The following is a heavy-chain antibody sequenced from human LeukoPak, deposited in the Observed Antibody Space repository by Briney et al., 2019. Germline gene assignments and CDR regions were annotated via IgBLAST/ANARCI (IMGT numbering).Heavy chain of an antibody. Sequence: GGSLRLSCVASGFSLSGYWMYWVRQAPGKGPMYISRNNGDGSTTNYADVVKGRFTMSRDNVKNTLYLQMNSLRVEDTAVYYCARDPRNVGLAPWGQGTLVTVSS. CDR3: ARDPRNVGLAP. CDR1: GFSLSGYW. V-gene: IGHV3-74*01. J-gene: IGHJ5*02. D-gene: IGHD2-15*01. CDR2: NNGDGSTT.